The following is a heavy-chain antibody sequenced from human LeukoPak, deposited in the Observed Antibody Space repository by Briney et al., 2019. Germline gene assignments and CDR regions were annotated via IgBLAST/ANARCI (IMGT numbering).Heavy chain of an antibody. D-gene: IGHD4-11*01. CDR2: ISGSADKT. CDR1: GVTFSTYA. Sequence: GESLRLSCAGSGVTFSTYAMSWVRQAPGKGLEWVSTISGSADKTYYADSVKGRFTISRDNSKNTLYLQMNSLRAEDTAVYYCARGGDYSSYYRSNWSDPWGQGTLVSVSS. V-gene: IGHV3-23*01. J-gene: IGHJ5*02. CDR3: ARGGDYSSYYRSNWSDP.